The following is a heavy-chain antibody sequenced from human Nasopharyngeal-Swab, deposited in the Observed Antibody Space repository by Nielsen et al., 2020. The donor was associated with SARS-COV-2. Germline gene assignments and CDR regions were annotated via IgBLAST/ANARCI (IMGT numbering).Heavy chain of an antibody. CDR3: ARANIPEITIFGVVRRTGMDV. V-gene: IGHV4-39*07. J-gene: IGHJ6*02. Sequence: SETLSLTCTVSGGSISSSGYYWGWIRRPPGKGLEWIGSIYYSGSTYYNPSLKSRVTISVDTSKNQFSLKLSSVTAADTAVYYCARANIPEITIFGVVRRTGMDVWGQGTTVTVSS. CDR1: GGSISSSGYY. D-gene: IGHD3-3*01. CDR2: IYYSGST.